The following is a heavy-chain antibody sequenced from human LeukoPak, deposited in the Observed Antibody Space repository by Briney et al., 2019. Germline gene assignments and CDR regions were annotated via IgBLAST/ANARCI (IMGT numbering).Heavy chain of an antibody. J-gene: IGHJ4*02. V-gene: IGHV3-30*18. D-gene: IGHD1-26*01. CDR2: ISYDGSNK. CDR1: GFTFSSYG. Sequence: PGGSLRLSCAASGFTFSSYGMHWVRQAPGKGLEWVAVISYDGSNKYYADSVKGRFTISRDNSKNTLYLQMNSLRAEDTAVYYCAKEGRSFSGSYLSYFDYWGQGTLVTVSS. CDR3: AKEGRSFSGSYLSYFDY.